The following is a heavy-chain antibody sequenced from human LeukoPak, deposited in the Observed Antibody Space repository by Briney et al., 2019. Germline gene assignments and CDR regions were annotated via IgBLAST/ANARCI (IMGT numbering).Heavy chain of an antibody. CDR3: AKETYYYDSSGYGNGY. D-gene: IGHD3-22*01. Sequence: PGGSLRLSCAASGFTFDDYAMHWVRQAPGKGLEWVSGISWNSGSIGYADSVKGRFTISRDNAKNSLYLQMNSLRAGDTALYYCAKETYYYDSSGYGNGYWGQGTLVTVSS. CDR2: ISWNSGSI. V-gene: IGHV3-9*01. CDR1: GFTFDDYA. J-gene: IGHJ4*02.